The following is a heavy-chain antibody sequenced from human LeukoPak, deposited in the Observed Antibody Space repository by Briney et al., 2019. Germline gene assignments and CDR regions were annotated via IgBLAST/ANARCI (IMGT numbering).Heavy chain of an antibody. CDR3: TKEASEGSRFSYGYFHE. CDR1: GYTFISYG. D-gene: IGHD5-18*01. J-gene: IGHJ4*02. Sequence: ASVKVSCKASGYTFISYGINWVRQAPGQGLERMGWISPYNGNTNYPQKFQGRVTMTTDTSTSTTSMELKSLGSDDTAVYYCTKEASEGSRFSYGYFHEWGQGTLVTVSS. V-gene: IGHV1-18*01. CDR2: ISPYNGNT.